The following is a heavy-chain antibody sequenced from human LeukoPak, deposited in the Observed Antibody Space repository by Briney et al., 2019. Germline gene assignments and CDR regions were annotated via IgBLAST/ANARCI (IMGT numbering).Heavy chain of an antibody. CDR1: GFTFSSYA. J-gene: IGHJ3*02. Sequence: PGRSLRLSCAASGFTFSSYAMHWVRQAPGKGLEWVAVISYDGSNKYYADSVKGRFTISRDNSKNTLYLQMNSLRAEDTAVYYCARDFTMTDAFDIWGQGTMVTVSS. CDR3: ARDFTMTDAFDI. D-gene: IGHD3-22*01. CDR2: ISYDGSNK. V-gene: IGHV3-30-3*01.